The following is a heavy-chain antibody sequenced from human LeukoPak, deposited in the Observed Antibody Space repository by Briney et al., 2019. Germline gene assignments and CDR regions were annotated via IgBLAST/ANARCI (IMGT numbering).Heavy chain of an antibody. J-gene: IGHJ4*02. Sequence: PGGSLRLSCAASGFTFSNAWMSWVRQAPGKGLEWVGRIKSKTDGGTTDYAAPVKGRFTISRDDSKNTLYLQMNSLKTEDTAVYYCTTGIGLAGPYYFDYWGQGTLVTVSS. V-gene: IGHV3-15*01. D-gene: IGHD6-19*01. CDR1: GFTFSNAW. CDR3: TTGIGLAGPYYFDY. CDR2: IKSKTDGGTT.